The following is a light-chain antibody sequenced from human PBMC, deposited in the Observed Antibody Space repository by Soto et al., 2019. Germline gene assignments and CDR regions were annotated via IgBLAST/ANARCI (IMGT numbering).Light chain of an antibody. CDR3: QVWLTPVF. CDR2: YDD. J-gene: IGLJ2*01. CDR1: DIGTRS. Sequence: SYELTQPPSVSVAPGSTAKITCGGADIGTRSVHWYQQRPGQAPVLVIYYDDDRPSGIPERFSGSNSGDTATLTISRVEAGDEADYYCQVWLTPVFFGGGTKLPVL. V-gene: IGLV3-21*01.